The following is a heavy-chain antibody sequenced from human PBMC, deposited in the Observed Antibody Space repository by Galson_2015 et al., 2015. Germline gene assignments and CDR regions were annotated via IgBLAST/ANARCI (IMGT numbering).Heavy chain of an antibody. V-gene: IGHV3-7*01. D-gene: IGHD7-27*01. CDR3: ARERTGDRAFDI. Sequence: SLRLSCAASGFTFSSYWMSWVCQAPGKGLEWVANIKQDGSEKYYVDSVKGRFTISRDNAKNSLYLQMNSLRAEDTAVYYCARERTGDRAFDIWGQGTMVTVSS. CDR1: GFTFSSYW. J-gene: IGHJ3*02. CDR2: IKQDGSEK.